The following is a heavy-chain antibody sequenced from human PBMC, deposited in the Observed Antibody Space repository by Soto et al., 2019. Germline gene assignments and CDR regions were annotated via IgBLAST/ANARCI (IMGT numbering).Heavy chain of an antibody. J-gene: IGHJ4*02. CDR3: ARGSVGYSYGPGYDY. D-gene: IGHD5-18*01. CDR1: GYTFTNYG. V-gene: IGHV1-18*01. CDR2: ISAYNGNT. Sequence: GASVKVSCKASGYTFTNYGISWVRQAPGQGLEWMGWISAYNGNTNYAQKLQGRVTMTTDTSTSTAYMELRSLRSDDTAVYYCARGSVGYSYGPGYDYWGQGTLVTSPQ.